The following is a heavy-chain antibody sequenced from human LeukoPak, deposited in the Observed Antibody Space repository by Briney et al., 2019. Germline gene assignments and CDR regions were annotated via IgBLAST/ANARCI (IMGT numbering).Heavy chain of an antibody. CDR2: INTNTGNP. CDR3: ARVRSGSYFGELFDY. V-gene: IGHV7-4-1*02. D-gene: IGHD1-26*01. CDR1: GYSFTNYA. J-gene: IGHJ4*02. Sequence: EASVKVSCKASGYSFTNYAINWVRQAPGQGLEWMGWINTNTGNPSYAPGFTGRFVFSLDTSVSTAYLQISSLKAEDTAIYYCARVRSGSYFGELFDYWGQGTLVTVSS.